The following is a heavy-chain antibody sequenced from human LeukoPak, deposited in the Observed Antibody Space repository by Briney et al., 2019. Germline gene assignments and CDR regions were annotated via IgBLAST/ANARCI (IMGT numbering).Heavy chain of an antibody. J-gene: IGHJ4*02. Sequence: SQTLSLTCAISGDSVSSNSAAWNWIRQSPSRGLEWLGRTYYRSKWYNDYAVSVKSRITINPDTSKNQFSLKLSSVTAADTAVYYCARAYTPSAGPVWYDLDYWGQGTLVTVSS. V-gene: IGHV6-1*01. CDR3: ARAYTPSAGPVWYDLDY. D-gene: IGHD6-13*01. CDR2: TYYRSKWYN. CDR1: GDSVSSNSAA.